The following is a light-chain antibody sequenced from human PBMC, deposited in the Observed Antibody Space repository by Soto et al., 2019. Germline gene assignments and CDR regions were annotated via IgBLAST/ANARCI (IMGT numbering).Light chain of an antibody. CDR1: QSVNTN. Sequence: EIVMTQSPATLSVSPGDRATISCRASQSVNTNLAWYQQKPGQSPRLLIYGASIRATSIPARFSGSGAGTEFPLTISSLQSEDSAIYYCQQCVSWPPLTFGGGTKVEIK. CDR2: GAS. J-gene: IGKJ4*01. V-gene: IGKV3-15*01. CDR3: QQCVSWPPLT.